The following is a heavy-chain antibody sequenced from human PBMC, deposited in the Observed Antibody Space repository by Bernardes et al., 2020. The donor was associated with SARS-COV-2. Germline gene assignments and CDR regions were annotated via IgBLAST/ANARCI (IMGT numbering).Heavy chain of an antibody. J-gene: IGHJ6*02. V-gene: IGHV3-23*01. CDR2: ISGRGGTT. CDR1: GFTFSDYS. CDR3: ARDQGQLVLIYYYGMDV. Sequence: GGSLRLSCAASGFTFSDYSMNWVRQAPGKGLEWVSDISGRGGTTNYADSVKGRFTISRDNSKNTLYLQMSSLRAEDTAVYYCARDQGQLVLIYYYGMDVWGQGTTVTVSS. D-gene: IGHD6-6*01.